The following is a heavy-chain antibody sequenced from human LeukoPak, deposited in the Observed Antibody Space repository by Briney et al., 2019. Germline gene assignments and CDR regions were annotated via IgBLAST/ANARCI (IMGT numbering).Heavy chain of an antibody. V-gene: IGHV3-33*01. Sequence: GGSLRLSCAASGFTFSSYVMHWVRQAPGKGLEWVAIIWYDGNNKYYADSVKGRFTISRDNTKNTLYLQMDSLRAEDTAVYYCARDNIRGAYYLDYWGRGTRVTVSS. CDR1: GFTFSSYV. D-gene: IGHD2/OR15-2a*01. J-gene: IGHJ4*02. CDR2: IWYDGNNK. CDR3: ARDNIRGAYYLDY.